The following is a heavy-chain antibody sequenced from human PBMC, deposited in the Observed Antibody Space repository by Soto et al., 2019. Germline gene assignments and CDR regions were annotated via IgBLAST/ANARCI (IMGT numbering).Heavy chain of an antibody. CDR3: AREGDTSDDYGEYDYYYYYMDV. D-gene: IGHD4-17*01. Sequence: EVQLVESGGGLVQPGGSLRLSCAASGFTFSSYSMNWVRQAPGKGLEWVSYISSRSSTIYYADSVKGRFTISRDNAKNSLYLQMNRLRAEDTAVYYCAREGDTSDDYGEYDYYYYYMDVWGKGTTVTVSS. CDR1: GFTFSSYS. J-gene: IGHJ6*03. V-gene: IGHV3-48*01. CDR2: ISSRSSTI.